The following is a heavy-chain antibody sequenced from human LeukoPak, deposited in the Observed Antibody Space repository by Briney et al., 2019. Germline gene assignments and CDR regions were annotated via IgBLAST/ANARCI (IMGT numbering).Heavy chain of an antibody. CDR3: AKEMHQLELDCYFDY. V-gene: IGHV3-23*01. J-gene: IGHJ4*02. D-gene: IGHD6-13*01. Sequence: PGGSLRLSCAASGFTFSSYSMSWVRQAPGKGLEWVSAIGGSGGTTYYADSVKGRFTISRDNSKNTLYLQMNSLRAEDTAVYYCAKEMHQLELDCYFDYWGQGTLVTVSS. CDR1: GFTFSSYS. CDR2: IGGSGGTT.